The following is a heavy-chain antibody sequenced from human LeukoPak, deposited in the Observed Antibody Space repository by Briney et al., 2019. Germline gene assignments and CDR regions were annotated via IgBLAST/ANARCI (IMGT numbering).Heavy chain of an antibody. V-gene: IGHV3-48*02. J-gene: IGHJ4*02. D-gene: IGHD3-10*01. CDR1: GFTFSSYE. Sequence: GGSLRLSCAASGFTFSSYEMNWVRQAPGKGLEWVSYISSSSRSIYYADSVKGRFTISRDNANNSLSLQMNSLRDEDTAVYYCVLGSPFDYWGQGTLVTVSS. CDR3: VLGSPFDY. CDR2: ISSSSRSI.